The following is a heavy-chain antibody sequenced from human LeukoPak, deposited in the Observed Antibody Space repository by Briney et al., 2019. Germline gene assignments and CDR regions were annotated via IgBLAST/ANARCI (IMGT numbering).Heavy chain of an antibody. Sequence: ASVKVSCKASGYTFTSYAMHWGRQAPGQGLEWMGWINAGNGNTKYSQKFQGRVTITRDTSASTAYMELSSLRSEDTAVYYCARDTRIAAAGPGYWGQGTMVTVSS. V-gene: IGHV1-3*01. J-gene: IGHJ4*02. CDR2: INAGNGNT. CDR3: ARDTRIAAAGPGY. CDR1: GYTFTSYA. D-gene: IGHD6-13*01.